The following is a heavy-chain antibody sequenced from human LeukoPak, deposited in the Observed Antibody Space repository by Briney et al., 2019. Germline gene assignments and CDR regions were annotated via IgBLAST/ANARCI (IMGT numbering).Heavy chain of an antibody. CDR1: GGSISSYY. D-gene: IGHD3-10*01. J-gene: IGHJ4*02. Sequence: PSETLSLTXTVSGGSISSYYWSWIRQPPGKGVEWIGYIYYSGSTNYNPSLKSRVTISVDTSKNQFSLKLSSVTAADTAVYYCARDLRRRGFDYWGQGTLVTVSS. V-gene: IGHV4-59*01. CDR2: IYYSGST. CDR3: ARDLRRRGFDY.